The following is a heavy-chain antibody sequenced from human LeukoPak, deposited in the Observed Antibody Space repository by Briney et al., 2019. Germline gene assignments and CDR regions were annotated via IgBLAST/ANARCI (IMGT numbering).Heavy chain of an antibody. CDR3: ARHGTWVHAFDI. CDR2: IFESGST. J-gene: IGHJ3*02. CDR1: GGSISTSSYY. D-gene: IGHD1-26*01. V-gene: IGHV4-39*01. Sequence: SSETLSLICTVAGGSISTSSYYWGWIRQPPGKGLEWIGSIFESGSTYYSPSFKSRVTITIDTSKNQFSMRLSSVTAADTAVYYCARHGTWVHAFDIWGQGTM.